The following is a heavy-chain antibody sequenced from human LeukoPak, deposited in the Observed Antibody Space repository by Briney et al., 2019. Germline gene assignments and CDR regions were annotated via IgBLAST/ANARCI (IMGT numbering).Heavy chain of an antibody. Sequence: PSETLSLTCTVSGGSISSGGYYWSWIRQHPGKGLEWIGYIYYSGSTYYNPSLKSRVTISVDTSKNQFSLKLSSVTAADTAVYYCAKDGAPPDGLLWFGELLSTPWFDPWGQGTLVTVSS. D-gene: IGHD3-10*01. CDR1: GGSISSGGYY. CDR2: IYYSGST. V-gene: IGHV4-31*03. J-gene: IGHJ5*02. CDR3: AKDGAPPDGLLWFGELLSTPWFDP.